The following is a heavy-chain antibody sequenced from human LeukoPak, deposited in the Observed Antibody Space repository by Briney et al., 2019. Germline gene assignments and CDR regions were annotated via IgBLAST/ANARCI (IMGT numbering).Heavy chain of an antibody. J-gene: IGHJ6*03. CDR1: GYTFTGYY. V-gene: IGHV1-3*03. CDR2: INAGNGNT. CDR3: AREARDTAMVDYYYYYYYMDV. Sequence: ASVKVSCKASGYTFTGYYMHWVRQAPGQRLEWMGWINAGNGNTKYSQEFQGRVTITRDTSASTAYMELSSLRSEDMAVYYCAREARDTAMVDYYYYYYYMDVWGKGTTVTVSS. D-gene: IGHD5-18*01.